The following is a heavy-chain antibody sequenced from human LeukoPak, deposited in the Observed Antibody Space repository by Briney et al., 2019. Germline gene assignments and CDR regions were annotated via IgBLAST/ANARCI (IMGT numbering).Heavy chain of an antibody. J-gene: IGHJ4*02. V-gene: IGHV4-59*01. Sequence: SETLSLTCTVSGGSISSYYWSWIRQPPGKGLEWIGYIYYSGSTNYNPSLKSRVTISVDTSKNQFSLKLSSVTAADTAVYYCAFGGKTTAIDYWGQGTLVTVSS. CDR1: GGSISSYY. D-gene: IGHD4-17*01. CDR3: AFGGKTTAIDY. CDR2: IYYSGST.